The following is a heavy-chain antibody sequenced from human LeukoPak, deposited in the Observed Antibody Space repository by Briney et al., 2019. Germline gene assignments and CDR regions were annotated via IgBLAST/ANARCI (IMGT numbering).Heavy chain of an antibody. V-gene: IGHV3-74*03. CDR2: IYTDGSVA. J-gene: IGHJ4*02. Sequence: GESLKISCAGSGFTFSSYWMHWVRQAPGKGLVWVSTIYTDGSVAQYADSVKGRFTISRDNAKNTLYLQMNTLRVEDAAVYYCARDLYHGSDEWGQGTLVTVSS. CDR1: GFTFSSYW. D-gene: IGHD3-10*01. CDR3: ARDLYHGSDE.